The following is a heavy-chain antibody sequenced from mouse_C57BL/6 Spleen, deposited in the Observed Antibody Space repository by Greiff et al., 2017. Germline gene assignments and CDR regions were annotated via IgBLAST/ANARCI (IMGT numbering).Heavy chain of an antibody. Sequence: EVQRVESGPELVKPGASVKMSCKASGYTFTDYNMHWVKQSHGKSLEWIGYINPNNGGTSYNQKFKGKATLTVNKSSSTAYMELRSLTSEDSAVYYCARRTIYYGSSYDFDYWGQGTTLTVSS. D-gene: IGHD1-1*01. J-gene: IGHJ2*01. V-gene: IGHV1-22*01. CDR3: ARRTIYYGSSYDFDY. CDR2: INPNNGGT. CDR1: GYTFTDYN.